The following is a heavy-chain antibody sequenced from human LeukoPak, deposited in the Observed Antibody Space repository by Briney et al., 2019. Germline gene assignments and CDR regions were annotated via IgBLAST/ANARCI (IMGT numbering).Heavy chain of an antibody. CDR2: ISPNSGAT. V-gene: IGHV1-2*06. Sequence: ASVKVSCKASGYTFTSYGISWVRQAPGQGLEWMGRISPNSGATNYAQKFQGRVTMTRDTSISTAYMELSRLTSDDSAVYYCARVVTGTGWFDPCGQGTLVTVSS. D-gene: IGHD1-1*01. CDR1: GYTFTSYG. J-gene: IGHJ5*02. CDR3: ARVVTGTGWFDP.